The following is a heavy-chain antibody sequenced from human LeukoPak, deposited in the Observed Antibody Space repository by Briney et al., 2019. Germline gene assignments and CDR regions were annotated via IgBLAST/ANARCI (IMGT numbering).Heavy chain of an antibody. CDR2: IYHSGTT. CDR3: ARYSMATYIDY. D-gene: IGHD5-12*01. CDR1: GVSISSGGYS. Sequence: SETLSLTCAVSGVSISSGGYSWSWIRQPLGKGLEWIGYIYHSGTTYYNPSLKSRVTISLDRSKNQFSLRLSSVTAADTSVYYCARYSMATYIDYWGQGTLVTVSS. J-gene: IGHJ4*02. V-gene: IGHV4-30-2*01.